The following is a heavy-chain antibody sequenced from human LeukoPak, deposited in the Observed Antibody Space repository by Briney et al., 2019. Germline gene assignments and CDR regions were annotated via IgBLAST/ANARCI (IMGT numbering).Heavy chain of an antibody. Sequence: GGSLRLSCAVSGFTFGSDWMHWVRQVPGKGLVWVSHINTDGGSTSYVDSVKGRFTISRDNAKSTLYLQMNSLRAEDTAVYYCARDRGYQIDYWGQGTLVTVSS. V-gene: IGHV3-74*01. CDR3: ARDRGYQIDY. CDR2: INTDGGST. J-gene: IGHJ4*02. CDR1: GFTFGSDW. D-gene: IGHD6-13*01.